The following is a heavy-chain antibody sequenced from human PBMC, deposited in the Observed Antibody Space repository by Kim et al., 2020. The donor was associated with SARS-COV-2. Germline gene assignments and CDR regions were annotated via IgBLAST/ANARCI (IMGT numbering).Heavy chain of an antibody. CDR1: GFTFSSYG. CDR2: ISYDGSNK. CDR3: AKESLDTAMVTSYYYYYGMDV. Sequence: GGSLRLSCAASGFTFSSYGMHWVRQAPGKGLEWVAVISYDGSNKYYADSVKGRFTISRDNSKNTLYLQMNSLRAEDTAVYYCAKESLDTAMVTSYYYYYGMDVWGQGTTVTVSS. V-gene: IGHV3-30*18. D-gene: IGHD5-18*01. J-gene: IGHJ6*02.